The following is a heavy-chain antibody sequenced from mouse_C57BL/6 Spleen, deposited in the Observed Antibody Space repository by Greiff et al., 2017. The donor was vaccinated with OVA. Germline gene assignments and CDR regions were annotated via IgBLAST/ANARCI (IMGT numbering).Heavy chain of an antibody. CDR1: GFTFSSYG. J-gene: IGHJ2*01. V-gene: IGHV5-6*01. CDR3: ARGGYDYDFDY. CDR2: ISSGGSYT. Sequence: EVQRVESGGDLVKPGGSLKLSCAASGFTFSSYGMSWVRQTPDKRLEWVATISSGGSYTYYPDSVKGRFTISRDNAKNTLYLQMSSLKSEDTAMYYCARGGYDYDFDYWGQGTTLTVSS. D-gene: IGHD2-4*01.